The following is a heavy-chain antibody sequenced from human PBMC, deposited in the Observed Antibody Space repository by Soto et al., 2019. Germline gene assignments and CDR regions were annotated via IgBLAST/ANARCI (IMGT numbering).Heavy chain of an antibody. J-gene: IGHJ5*02. D-gene: IGHD6-13*01. CDR3: ARQVYSSKKFDP. V-gene: IGHV4-39*01. CDR2: IYYSGST. CDR1: CGSISSSSYY. Sequence: SETLSLTCTVSCGSISSSSYYWGWIRQPPGKGLEWIGSIYYSGSTYYNPSLKSRVTISVDTSKNQFSLKLSSVTAADTAVYYCARQVYSSKKFDPWGQGTLVTVSS.